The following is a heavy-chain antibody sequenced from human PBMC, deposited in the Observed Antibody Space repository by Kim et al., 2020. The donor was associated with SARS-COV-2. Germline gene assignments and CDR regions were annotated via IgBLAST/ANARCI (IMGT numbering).Heavy chain of an antibody. J-gene: IGHJ4*02. D-gene: IGHD1-7*01. CDR2: IIGSCTTI. CDR1: GFTFSSYE. CDR3: AWGPNYRPFDY. Sequence: GGSLRLSCTASGFTFSSYEMNWVRQAPGKGLEWVSYIIGSCTTIYYSDSVRGRVTISRDNDKNALFLQMNSLRAEDTAVYYCAWGPNYRPFDYWGQGTLV. V-gene: IGHV3-48*03.